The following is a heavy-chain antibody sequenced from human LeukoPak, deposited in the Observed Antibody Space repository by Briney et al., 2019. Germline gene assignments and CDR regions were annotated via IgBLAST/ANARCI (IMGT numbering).Heavy chain of an antibody. V-gene: IGHV3-23*01. Sequence: GGSLRLSCAASGFIFSSYSMSWVRQAPGKGLEWVSAIGGSGGNTYYADSVKGRFTISRDNSKNTLYLQMNSLRAEDTAVYYCARDYGGNVDYWGQGTLVTVSS. CDR3: ARDYGGNVDY. D-gene: IGHD4-23*01. J-gene: IGHJ4*02. CDR1: GFIFSSYS. CDR2: IGGSGGNT.